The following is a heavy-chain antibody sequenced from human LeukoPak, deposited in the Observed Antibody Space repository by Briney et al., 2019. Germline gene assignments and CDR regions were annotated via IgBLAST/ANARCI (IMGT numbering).Heavy chain of an antibody. D-gene: IGHD3-22*01. CDR3: ARDMVDYYHSSGYLDY. V-gene: IGHV3-7*01. CDR1: GFTFSSYW. CDR2: IKQDGSEK. J-gene: IGHJ4*02. Sequence: GGSLRLSRAASGFTFSSYWMSWVRQAPGKGLEWVANIKQDGSEKYYVDSVKGRFTISRDNAKNSLYLQMNSLRAEDTAVYYCARDMVDYYHSSGYLDYWGQGTLVTVSS.